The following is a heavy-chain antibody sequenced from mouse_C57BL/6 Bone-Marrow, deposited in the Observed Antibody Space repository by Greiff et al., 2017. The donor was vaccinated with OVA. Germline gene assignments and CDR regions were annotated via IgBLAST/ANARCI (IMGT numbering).Heavy chain of an antibody. CDR1: GYTFTSYW. CDR2: IHPNSGST. D-gene: IGHD2-3*01. CDR3: ALGDGYYFYYAMDY. Sequence: QVQLQQPGAELVKPGASVKLSCKASGYTFTSYWMHWVKQRPGQGLEWIGMIHPNSGSTNYNEKFKSKATLTVDKSSSTAYMQLSSLTSEDSAVYYCALGDGYYFYYAMDYWGQGTSVTVSS. J-gene: IGHJ4*01. V-gene: IGHV1-64*01.